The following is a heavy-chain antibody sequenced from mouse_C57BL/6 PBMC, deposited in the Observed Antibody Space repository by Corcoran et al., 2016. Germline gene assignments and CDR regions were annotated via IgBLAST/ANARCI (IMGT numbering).Heavy chain of an antibody. CDR3: ARKWDEGTYWYVDV. V-gene: IGHV3-6*01. J-gene: IGHJ1*03. CDR2: ISYDGSN. Sequence: DVQLQESGPGLVKPSQSLSLTCSVTGYSITSGYYWNWIRQFPGNKLEWMGYISYDGSNNYNPSLKNRISITRDTSKNQFFLKLNSVTTEDTDTYYCARKWDEGTYWYVDVWGTGTTVTVSS. CDR1: GYSITSGYY. D-gene: IGHD1-3*01.